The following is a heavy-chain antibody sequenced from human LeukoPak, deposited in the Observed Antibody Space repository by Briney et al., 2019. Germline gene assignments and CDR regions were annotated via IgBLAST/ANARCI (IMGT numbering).Heavy chain of an antibody. Sequence: GGTLRLYCTASGFKFADAPMHWVRQPPGKGLEWIALITWDSTDSYYADSVKGRFTISRDDSGNTLYLQMNSLRSDDTALYYCAKDVSFRRGHNFDASDIWGLGTMVTVSS. CDR3: AKDVSFRRGHNFDASDI. CDR1: GFKFADAP. V-gene: IGHV3-43*01. CDR2: ITWDSTDS. D-gene: IGHD5-24*01. J-gene: IGHJ3*02.